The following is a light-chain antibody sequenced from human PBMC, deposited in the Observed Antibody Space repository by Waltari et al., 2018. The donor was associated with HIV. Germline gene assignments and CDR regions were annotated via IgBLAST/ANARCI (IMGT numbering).Light chain of an antibody. J-gene: IGLJ1*01. Sequence: QSALTQPPSASGSPGQSVTISCTGVSSATGPYKYVSWYQQHPGKDPKLIIYENMKRPSGVPDRFSGSKSGGTASLTVSGLQAEDEADYYCNSYTGTRKMFGTGTKVTVL. CDR3: NSYTGTRKM. CDR2: ENM. CDR1: SSATGPYKY. V-gene: IGLV2-8*01.